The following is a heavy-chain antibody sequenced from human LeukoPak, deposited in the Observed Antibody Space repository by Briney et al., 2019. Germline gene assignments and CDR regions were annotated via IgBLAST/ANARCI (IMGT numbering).Heavy chain of an antibody. J-gene: IGHJ4*02. D-gene: IGHD6-19*01. V-gene: IGHV4-59*01. CDR3: ASADGSGWYYFDS. CDR1: GGSISSYF. CDR2: IYNSGST. Sequence: SETLSLTCTVSGGSISSYFWSWLRQPPGKGLEWLGYIYNSGSTNYNPSLKSRVTISVDTSKNQFSLKLTSVTAADTAVYYCASADGSGWYYFDSWGQGTLVTVSS.